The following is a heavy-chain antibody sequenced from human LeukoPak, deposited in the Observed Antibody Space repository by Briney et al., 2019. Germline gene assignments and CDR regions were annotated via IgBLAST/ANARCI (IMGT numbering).Heavy chain of an antibody. CDR3: ARQDMWFGDLVV. CDR2: IYHDGST. J-gene: IGHJ6*02. CDR1: GGSISTYF. V-gene: IGHV4-59*08. Sequence: SETLSLTCTVSGGSISTYFWSWIRQPPGKGLEWIGYIYHDGSTNYNPSLNRRVAISVDTSKNHFSLKLRFVTAADTAVYYCARQDMWFGDLVVWGQGTTVTVSS. D-gene: IGHD3-10*01.